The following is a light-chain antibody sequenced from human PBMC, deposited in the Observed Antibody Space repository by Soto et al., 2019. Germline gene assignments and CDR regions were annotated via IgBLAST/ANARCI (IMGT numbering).Light chain of an antibody. J-gene: IGKJ1*01. CDR1: QSISDT. CDR3: QQYNNWPWT. CDR2: GAS. Sequence: EIVLTQSPATLSVSPGGRATLSCRASQSISDTLAWYPQKPGQAPRLLIHGASTRETGFPARFSGRGAGTECTLTISSLQSEDVAVYYCQQYNNWPWTFGQGTKVDIK. V-gene: IGKV3-15*01.